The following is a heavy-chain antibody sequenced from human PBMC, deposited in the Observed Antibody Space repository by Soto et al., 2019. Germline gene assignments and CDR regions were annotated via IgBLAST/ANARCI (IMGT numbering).Heavy chain of an antibody. CDR1: GFTFSSYS. CDR2: ISSSSSTI. J-gene: IGHJ6*02. V-gene: IGHV3-48*02. Sequence: PGGSLRLSCAASGFTFSSYSMNWVRQAPGKGLEWVSYISSSSSTIYYADSVKGRFTISRDNAKNSLYLQMNSLRDEDTAVYYCARENEGWSSSWFQSHYYYYGMDVWGQGTTVTVSS. D-gene: IGHD6-13*01. CDR3: ARENEGWSSSWFQSHYYYYGMDV.